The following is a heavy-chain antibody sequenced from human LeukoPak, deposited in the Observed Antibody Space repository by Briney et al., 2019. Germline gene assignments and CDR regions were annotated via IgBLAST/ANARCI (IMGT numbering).Heavy chain of an antibody. CDR3: ARSDSGDFDWLLPSYYYYGMDV. CDR1: GYTFTSYY. CDR2: INPSGGST. D-gene: IGHD3-9*01. Sequence: GASVKVSCKASGYTFTSYYMHWVRQAPGQGLEWMGIINPSGGSTSYAQKFQGRVTMTSDTSTSTVYMELSSLRSEDTAVYYCARSDSGDFDWLLPSYYYYGMDVWGQGTTVTVSS. J-gene: IGHJ6*02. V-gene: IGHV1-46*01.